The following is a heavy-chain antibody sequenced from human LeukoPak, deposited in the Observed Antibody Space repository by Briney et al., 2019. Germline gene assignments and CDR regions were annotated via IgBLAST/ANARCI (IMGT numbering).Heavy chain of an antibody. J-gene: IGHJ4*02. Sequence: GGSLRLSCAASGFTFSSYGMHWVRQAPGKGLEWVAVIWYDGSNKYYADSVKSRFTTSRDNSQNTLYLQMNSLRAEDTAVYYCARPTYSGSYYWFDYWGQGTLVTVSS. V-gene: IGHV3-33*01. CDR2: IWYDGSNK. CDR1: GFTFSSYG. D-gene: IGHD1-26*01. CDR3: ARPTYSGSYYWFDY.